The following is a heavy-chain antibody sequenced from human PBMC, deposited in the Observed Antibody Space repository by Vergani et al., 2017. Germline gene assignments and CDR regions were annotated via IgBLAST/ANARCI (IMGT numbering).Heavy chain of an antibody. Sequence: VQLQESGPGLLKPSETLSLTCTVSGYSISSGYYWGWIRQPPGKGLEWVSGISWNSGSIGYADSVKGRFTISRDNAKNSLYLQMNSLRAEDTALYYCAKDISIGRYYYYYMDVWGKGTTVTVSS. CDR3: AKDISIGRYYYYYMDV. V-gene: IGHV3-9*01. CDR1: GYSISSGYY. J-gene: IGHJ6*03. D-gene: IGHD3-10*01. CDR2: ISWNSGSI.